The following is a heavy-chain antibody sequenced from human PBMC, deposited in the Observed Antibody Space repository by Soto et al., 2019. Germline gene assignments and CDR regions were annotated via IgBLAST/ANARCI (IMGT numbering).Heavy chain of an antibody. CDR2: ISGSGGST. CDR3: AKSQGVLLWFGEIDYYYYGMDV. Sequence: GGSLRLSCAASGFTFSSYAMSWVRQAPGKGLEWVSAISGSGGSTYYADSVKGRFTISRDNSKNTLYLQMNSLRAEDTAVYYCAKSQGVLLWFGEIDYYYYGMDVWGQGTTVTVSS. D-gene: IGHD3-10*01. V-gene: IGHV3-23*01. J-gene: IGHJ6*02. CDR1: GFTFSSYA.